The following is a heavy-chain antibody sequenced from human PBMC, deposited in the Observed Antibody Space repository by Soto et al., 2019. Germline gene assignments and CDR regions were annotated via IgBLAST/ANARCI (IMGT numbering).Heavy chain of an antibody. CDR2: IYYSGST. J-gene: IGHJ4*02. D-gene: IGHD6-13*01. Sequence: SETLSLTCTVSGGSISSGDYYWSWIRQPPGKGLEYIGYIYYSGSTYDNPSLQSRVTISIDTSKNQFSLKLSSVTAADTAVYYCVRQKSSNWFFDYWGQGTLVTVPQ. V-gene: IGHV4-30-4*01. CDR1: GGSISSGDYY. CDR3: VRQKSSNWFFDY.